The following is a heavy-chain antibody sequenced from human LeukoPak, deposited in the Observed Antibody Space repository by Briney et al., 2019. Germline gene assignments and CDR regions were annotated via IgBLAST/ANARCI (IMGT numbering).Heavy chain of an antibody. CDR2: ISAYNGNT. D-gene: IGHD3-22*01. CDR1: GYTFTSYG. Sequence: GASVTVSCKASGYTFTSYGISWVRQAPGQGLEWMGWISAYNGNTNYTQKLQGRVTMTTDTSTSTAYMELRSLRSEDTAVYYCASTPPGYDESSGYCHFDYWGQGTLVTVSS. CDR3: ASTPPGYDESSGYCHFDY. J-gene: IGHJ4*02. V-gene: IGHV1-18*01.